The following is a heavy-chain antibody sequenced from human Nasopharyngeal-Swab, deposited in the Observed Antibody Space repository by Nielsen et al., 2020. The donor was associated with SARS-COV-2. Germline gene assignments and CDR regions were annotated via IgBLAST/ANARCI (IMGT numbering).Heavy chain of an antibody. D-gene: IGHD6-19*01. J-gene: IGHJ4*02. CDR3: ARDRPLYSSGWPFSDY. Sequence: GESLKISCAASGFTFSSYGMHWVRQAPGKGLEWVAVIWYDGSNKYYADSVKGRFTISRDNSKNTLYLQMNSLRAEDTAVYYCARDRPLYSSGWPFSDYWGQGTLVTVSS. CDR2: IWYDGSNK. V-gene: IGHV3-33*01. CDR1: GFTFSSYG.